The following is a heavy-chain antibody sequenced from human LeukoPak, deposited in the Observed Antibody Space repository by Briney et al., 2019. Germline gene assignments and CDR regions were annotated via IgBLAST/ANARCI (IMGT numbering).Heavy chain of an antibody. J-gene: IGHJ4*02. CDR3: ARVPAGYSSRWYLAGYYFDY. D-gene: IGHD6-13*01. CDR1: GGSFSGYY. CDR2: INHSGST. Sequence: SETLSLTCAVYGGSFSGYYWSWIRQPPGKGLEWIGEINHSGSTNYNPSLKSRVTISVDTSKNQFSLKLSSVTAADTAVYDCARVPAGYSSRWYLAGYYFDYWGQGTMVTVSS. V-gene: IGHV4-34*01.